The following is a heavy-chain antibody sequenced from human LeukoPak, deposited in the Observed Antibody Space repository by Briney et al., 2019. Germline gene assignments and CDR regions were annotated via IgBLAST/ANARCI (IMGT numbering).Heavy chain of an antibody. CDR1: GYTFTGYY. J-gene: IGHJ4*02. Sequence: GASVKVSCKAPGYTFTGYYMHWVRQAPGQGLEWMGWINPNSGGTNYAQKFQGRVTMTRDTSISTAYMELSSLRSEDTAVYYCARGLTIFGVVPGYWGQGTLVTVSS. D-gene: IGHD3-3*01. CDR3: ARGLTIFGVVPGY. CDR2: INPNSGGT. V-gene: IGHV1-2*02.